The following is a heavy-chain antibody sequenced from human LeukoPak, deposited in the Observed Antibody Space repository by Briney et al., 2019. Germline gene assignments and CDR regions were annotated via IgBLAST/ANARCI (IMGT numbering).Heavy chain of an antibody. CDR1: GFTFSAYS. Sequence: GGSLRLSCVASGFTFSAYSMNWVRQAPGKGLEWVSGISWNSGSIGYADSVKGRFTISRDNAKNSLYLQMNSLRAEDTALYYCAKDSYYYGSGSYYYGMDVWGQGTTVTVSS. J-gene: IGHJ6*02. CDR3: AKDSYYYGSGSYYYGMDV. CDR2: ISWNSGSI. V-gene: IGHV3-9*01. D-gene: IGHD3-10*01.